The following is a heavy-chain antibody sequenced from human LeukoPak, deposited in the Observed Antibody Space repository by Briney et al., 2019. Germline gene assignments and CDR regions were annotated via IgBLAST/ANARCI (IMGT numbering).Heavy chain of an antibody. V-gene: IGHV1-18*04. CDR3: ARDLFGGHWTFDY. D-gene: IGHD3-16*01. CDR2: ISAYNGNT. CDR1: GYTFTDFY. Sequence: ASVKVSCKTSGYTFTDFYLHWVRQAPGQGLEWMGWISAYNGNTNYAQRLQGRVTMTTDTSTSTAYMELRSLRSDDTAVYYCARDLFGGHWTFDYWGQGTLVTVSS. J-gene: IGHJ4*02.